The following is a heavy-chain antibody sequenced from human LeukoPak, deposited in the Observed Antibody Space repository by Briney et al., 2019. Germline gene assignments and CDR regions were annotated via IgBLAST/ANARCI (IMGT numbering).Heavy chain of an antibody. D-gene: IGHD3-3*01. V-gene: IGHV3-30*18. CDR1: GFTFSSYG. J-gene: IGHJ4*02. CDR2: ISYDGSNK. CDR3: AKPGESYYDFWSGYLSDNYFDY. Sequence: PGGSLRLSCAASGFTFSSYGMHWVRQAPGKGLEWVAVISYDGSNKYYADSVKGRFTISRDNSKNTLYLQMNSLRAEDTAVYYCAKPGESYYDFWSGYLSDNYFDYWGQGTLVTVSS.